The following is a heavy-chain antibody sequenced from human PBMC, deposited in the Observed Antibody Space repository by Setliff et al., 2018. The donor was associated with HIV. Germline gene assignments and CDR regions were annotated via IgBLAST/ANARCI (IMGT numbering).Heavy chain of an antibody. CDR2: IYKSGSA. Sequence: SETLSLTCRVSGGSISSYHWSWIRQPPGKGLEWIGHIYKSGSANYSPSLKGRVTISADTSRNQFSLKLTSVTAADTAVYYCALSSGSYYNALDNWGQGTLVTVSS. D-gene: IGHD3-10*01. V-gene: IGHV4-4*08. J-gene: IGHJ4*02. CDR3: ALSSGSYYNALDN. CDR1: GGSISSYH.